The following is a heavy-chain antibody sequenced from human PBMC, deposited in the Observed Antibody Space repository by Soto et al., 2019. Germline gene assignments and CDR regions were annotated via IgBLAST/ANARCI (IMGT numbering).Heavy chain of an antibody. Sequence: GGSLRLSCAASGVTFSSYAMSWGRQAQGKGLEWVSAISGSGGSTYYADSVKGRFTISRDNSKNTLYLQMNSLRAEDTAVYYCAKVYYDFWSGYFDYWGQGTLVTVSS. V-gene: IGHV3-23*01. CDR2: ISGSGGST. CDR3: AKVYYDFWSGYFDY. J-gene: IGHJ4*02. CDR1: GVTFSSYA. D-gene: IGHD3-3*01.